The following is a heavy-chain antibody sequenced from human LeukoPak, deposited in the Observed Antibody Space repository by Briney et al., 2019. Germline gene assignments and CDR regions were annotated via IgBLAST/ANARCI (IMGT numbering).Heavy chain of an antibody. V-gene: IGHV1-2*02. Sequence: ASVQVSCKTSGYTFTSYYIHWLRQAPGQRFEWMGWSDPKSGATKYEHFQGRVTMTRDTSISTAYMELRSLRSDDTAVYYCARDHYYDSSGFFDYWGQGTLVTVSS. CDR3: ARDHYYDSSGFFDY. CDR2: SDPKSGAT. J-gene: IGHJ4*02. D-gene: IGHD3-22*01. CDR1: GYTFTSYY.